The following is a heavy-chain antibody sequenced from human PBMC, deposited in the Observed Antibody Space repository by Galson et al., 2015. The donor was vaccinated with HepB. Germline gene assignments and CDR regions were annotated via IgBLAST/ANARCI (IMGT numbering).Heavy chain of an antibody. D-gene: IGHD3-10*01. Sequence: SVKVSCKASGYTFTSYAMHWVRQAPGQRLEWMGWINAGNGNTKYSQKFQGRVTITRDTSASTAYMELSSLRSEDTAVYYCARDEWFGELLGYWGQGTLVTVSS. CDR2: INAGNGNT. J-gene: IGHJ4*02. V-gene: IGHV1-3*01. CDR3: ARDEWFGELLGY. CDR1: GYTFTSYA.